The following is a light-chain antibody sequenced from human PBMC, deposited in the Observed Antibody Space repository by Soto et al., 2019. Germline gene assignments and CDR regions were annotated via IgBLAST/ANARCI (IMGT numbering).Light chain of an antibody. V-gene: IGLV2-23*01. CDR2: EDI. Sequence: QSALTQPASVSGSPGQSITISCTGTSSDVGSYNLVSWYQQHPGKAPKLMIYEDIERPSGVSNRSSGSKSGNTASLTISGLQTEDEADYYCCSYAGGTSVVFGEGTKLTVL. CDR3: CSYAGGTSVV. J-gene: IGLJ2*01. CDR1: SSDVGSYNL.